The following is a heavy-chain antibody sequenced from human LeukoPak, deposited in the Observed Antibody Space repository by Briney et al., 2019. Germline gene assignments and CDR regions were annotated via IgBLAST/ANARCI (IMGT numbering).Heavy chain of an antibody. J-gene: IGHJ3*01. CDR1: GFTFSSYA. CDR2: ISGSGGST. V-gene: IGHV3-23*01. Sequence: GGSLRLSCAASGFTFSSYAMSWVRQAPGKGLDWVSAISGSGGSTYYADSVKGRFTISRDNSKNSLYLQLNSLRAEDTALYYCARDTHYYGSGSPAFDLWGRGTMVTVSS. CDR3: ARDTHYYGSGSPAFDL. D-gene: IGHD3-10*01.